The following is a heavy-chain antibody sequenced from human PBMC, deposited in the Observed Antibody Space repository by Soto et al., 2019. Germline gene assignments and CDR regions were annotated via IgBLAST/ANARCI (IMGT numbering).Heavy chain of an antibody. V-gene: IGHV4-34*01. CDR2: INHSGST. D-gene: IGHD3-16*01. CDR1: GGSFSGYY. CDR3: ARHNGPLYVGYYYDMDV. J-gene: IGHJ6*02. Sequence: SETLSLTCGVYGGSFSGYYWTWIRQPPGTGLEWIGEINHSGSTNYNPSLKSRVTISVDTSKNQFSLKLTSVTAADTAVYYCARHNGPLYVGYYYDMDVWGQGTTVTVSS.